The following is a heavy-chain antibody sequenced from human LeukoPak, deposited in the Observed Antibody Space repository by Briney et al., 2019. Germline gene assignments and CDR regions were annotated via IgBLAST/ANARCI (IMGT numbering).Heavy chain of an antibody. J-gene: IGHJ6*03. D-gene: IGHD2-2*01. CDR3: ARDSGDCSSTSCYFTLYYYYYMDV. CDR2: ISAYNGNT. Sequence: ASVKVSCKASGYTFTGYYMHWVRQAPEQGLEWMGWISAYNGNTNYAQKLQGRVTMTTDTSTSTAYMELRSLRSDDTAVYYCARDSGDCSSTSCYFTLYYYYYMDVWGKGTTVTISS. CDR1: GYTFTGYY. V-gene: IGHV1-18*04.